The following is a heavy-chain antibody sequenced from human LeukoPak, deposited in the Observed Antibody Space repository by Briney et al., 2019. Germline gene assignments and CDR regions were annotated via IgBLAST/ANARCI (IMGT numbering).Heavy chain of an antibody. D-gene: IGHD6-19*01. Sequence: GESLKISCKGSGYSFTSYWISWERQMPGKGLEWMGRIDPSDSYTNYSPSFQGHVTISADKSISTAYLQWSSLKASDTAMYYCASVLSGIAVAGSFDPWGQGTLVTVSS. CDR2: IDPSDSYT. CDR1: GYSFTSYW. CDR3: ASVLSGIAVAGSFDP. V-gene: IGHV5-10-1*01. J-gene: IGHJ5*02.